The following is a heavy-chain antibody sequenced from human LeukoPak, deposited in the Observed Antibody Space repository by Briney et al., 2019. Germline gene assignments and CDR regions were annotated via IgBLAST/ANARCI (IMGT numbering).Heavy chain of an antibody. CDR2: ISRSSIYT. J-gene: IGHJ4*02. CDR3: ARALYDRSGYYSHFDY. CDR1: GFTFSGSA. D-gene: IGHD3-22*01. V-gene: IGHV3-21*01. Sequence: PGGSLRLSCAASGFTFSGSAMHWVRQAPGKGLEWVSSISRSSIYTYYADSVKGRFTISRDNAKKSPYLQMNSLRAEDTAVYYCARALYDRSGYYSHFDYWGQGTLVTVSS.